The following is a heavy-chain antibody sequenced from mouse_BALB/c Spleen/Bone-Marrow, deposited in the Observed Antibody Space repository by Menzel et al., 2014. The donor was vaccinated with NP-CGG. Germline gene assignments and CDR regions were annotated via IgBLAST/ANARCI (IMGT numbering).Heavy chain of an antibody. CDR1: GFNIKDTY. D-gene: IGHD2-3*01. J-gene: IGHJ2*01. V-gene: IGHV14-3*02. CDR3: ANYVYCYYFDH. CDR2: IDPANGNT. Sequence: EVQIQQSGAELVKPGASVKLSCTASGFNIKDTYMHWVKQRPEQGLEWIGRIDPANGNTKYDPKFQGKATITADTSSNTAYLQLSSLTSEDPAVYYCANYVYCYYFDHRPQSTTLPVSS.